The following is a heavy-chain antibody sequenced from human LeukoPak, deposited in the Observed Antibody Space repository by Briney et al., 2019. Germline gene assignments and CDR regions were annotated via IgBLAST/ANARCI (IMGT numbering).Heavy chain of an antibody. CDR2: IYHGGST. V-gene: IGHV4-4*02. D-gene: IGHD3-10*01. J-gene: IGHJ4*02. Sequence: PSETLSLTCAVSGGSISSSNWWSWVRQPPGKGLEWIGDIYHGGSTNYNPSLKSRVTISVDKSKSQFSLKLSSVTAADTAVYYCARTEMLRGGESYFDYWGQGTLVTVSS. CDR1: GGSISSSNW. CDR3: ARTEMLRGGESYFDY.